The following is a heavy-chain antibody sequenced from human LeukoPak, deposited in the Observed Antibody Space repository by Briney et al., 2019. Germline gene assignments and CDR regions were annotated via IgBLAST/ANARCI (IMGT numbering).Heavy chain of an antibody. CDR1: GYTFTGYY. CDR2: INPNSGGT. CDR3: ATSTSLSGWYVSDAFDI. J-gene: IGHJ3*02. Sequence: ASVKVSCKASGYTFTGYYMHWVRQAPGQGLEWMGWINPNSGGTNYAQKFQGRVTMTRDTSISTAYMELSRLRSDDTAVYYCATSTSLSGWYVSDAFDIWGQGTMVTVSS. V-gene: IGHV1-2*02. D-gene: IGHD6-19*01.